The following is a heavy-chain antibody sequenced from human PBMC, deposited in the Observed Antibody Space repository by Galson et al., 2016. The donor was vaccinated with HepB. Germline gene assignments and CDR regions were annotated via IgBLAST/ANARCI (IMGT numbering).Heavy chain of an antibody. CDR3: TRVIELGRGLHS. J-gene: IGHJ4*02. CDR1: GDSVSNSNAG. V-gene: IGHV6-1*01. CDR2: TYYRSKWSY. Sequence: CAISGDSVSNSNAGWNWIRQSPSRGLEWLGRTYYRSKWSYDYADSVRSRIAIHPDTTKNQVALQLSSVTVEDTAIYYCTRVIELGRGLHSWGQGTMVIGSS. D-gene: IGHD7-27*01.